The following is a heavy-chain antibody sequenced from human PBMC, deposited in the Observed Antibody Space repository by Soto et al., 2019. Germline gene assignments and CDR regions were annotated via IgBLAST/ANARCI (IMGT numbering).Heavy chain of an antibody. V-gene: IGHV1-69*13. CDR3: ARDLSTMVRGAYYYYYGMDV. J-gene: IGHJ6*02. CDR2: IIPIFGTA. D-gene: IGHD3-10*01. Sequence: SVKVSCKASGGTFSSYAISWVRQAPGQGLEWMGGIIPIFGTANYAQKFQGRVTITADESTSTAYMELSSLRSEDTAVYYCARDLSTMVRGAYYYYYGMDVWGQGTTVTVSS. CDR1: GGTFSSYA.